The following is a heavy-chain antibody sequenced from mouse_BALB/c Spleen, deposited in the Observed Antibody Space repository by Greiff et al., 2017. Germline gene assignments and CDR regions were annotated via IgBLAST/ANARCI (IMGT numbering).Heavy chain of an antibody. CDR1: GFTFSSFG. V-gene: IGHV5-17*02. CDR3: ARFYDAMDD. J-gene: IGHJ4*01. Sequence: EVMLVESGGGLVQPGGSRKLSCAASGFTFSSFGMHWVRQAPEKGLEWVAYISSGSSTIYYADTVKGRFTISRDNPKNTLFLQMTSLRSEDTAMYYCARFYDAMDDWGQGTSVTVSS. CDR2: ISSGSSTI.